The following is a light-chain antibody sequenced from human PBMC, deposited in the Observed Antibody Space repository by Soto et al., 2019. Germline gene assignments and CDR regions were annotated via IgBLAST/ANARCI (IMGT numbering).Light chain of an antibody. Sequence: EIVLTQSPDTLSLSPGERATLSCRASQTVSVNFLAWYQQKPGQAPRLLIYGASSRATGIPDRFSGSGSGTDFNLTISRLEPEDFAVYYCQQYGSSPLTFGGGTEVEIK. CDR1: QTVSVNF. J-gene: IGKJ4*01. V-gene: IGKV3-20*01. CDR2: GAS. CDR3: QQYGSSPLT.